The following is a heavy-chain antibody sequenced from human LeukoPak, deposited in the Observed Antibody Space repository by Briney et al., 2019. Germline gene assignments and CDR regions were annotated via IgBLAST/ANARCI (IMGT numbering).Heavy chain of an antibody. CDR3: AKVTGGGFDY. J-gene: IGHJ4*02. V-gene: IGHV3-30*18. CDR1: GFTFSSYG. D-gene: IGHD3-16*01. CDR2: ISYEGNNK. Sequence: PGRSLRLSCSASGFTFSSYGMPWVRQAPGKGLEWVAAISYEGNNKCYGDPVKGRFTISRNNSKNTLYLQMNSLGSEDTAVYYCAKVTGGGFDYWGQGTLVTVSS.